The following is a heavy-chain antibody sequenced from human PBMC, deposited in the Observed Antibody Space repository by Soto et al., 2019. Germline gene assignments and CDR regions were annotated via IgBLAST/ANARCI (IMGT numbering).Heavy chain of an antibody. J-gene: IGHJ2*01. V-gene: IGHV3-72*01. CDR3: TKVAGGLGYFDL. Sequence: PGGSLRLSCAGSGFTLSDHYIDWVRQAPGKGLEWVGRSRDKPQGYSTAYAASVKGRFTTSRDESKNSAYLQMNSLKTEDTAVHYCTKVAGGLGYFDLWGRGTLVTVSS. CDR2: SRDKPQGYST. CDR1: GFTLSDHY. D-gene: IGHD3-16*01.